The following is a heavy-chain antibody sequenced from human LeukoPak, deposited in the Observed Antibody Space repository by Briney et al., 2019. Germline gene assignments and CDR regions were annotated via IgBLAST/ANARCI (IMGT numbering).Heavy chain of an antibody. CDR3: ARAGGRGASRAIDY. CDR2: IYYTGRT. V-gene: IGHV4-30-4*07. CDR1: GGSISSGDYS. D-gene: IGHD2-2*01. J-gene: IGHJ4*02. Sequence: PSETLSLTCAVSGGSISSGDYSWSWIRQPPGKGLEWIGYIYYTGRTSYNPSLKSRVTISEDTSKNQFSLKLSSVTAADTAVYYCARAGGRGASRAIDYWGQGTLVTVSS.